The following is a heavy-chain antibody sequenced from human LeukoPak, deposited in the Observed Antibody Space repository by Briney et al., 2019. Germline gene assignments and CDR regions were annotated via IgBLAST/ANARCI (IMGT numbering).Heavy chain of an antibody. CDR2: FDPEDGET. D-gene: IGHD2-21*01. V-gene: IGHV1-24*01. J-gene: IGHJ6*02. CDR1: GYTLTELS. Sequence: ASVKVSCKVSGYTLTELSMHWVRQAPGKGLEWMGGFDPEDGETIYAQKFQGRVTMTEDTSTDTAYMELSSLRSEDTAVYYCASIPQCTARRALCYYGTDVWGQGTTVTVSS. CDR3: ASIPQCTARRALCYYGTDV.